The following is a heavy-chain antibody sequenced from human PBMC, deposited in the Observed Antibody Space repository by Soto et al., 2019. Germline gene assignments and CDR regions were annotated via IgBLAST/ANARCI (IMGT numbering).Heavy chain of an antibody. Sequence: SETLSLTCTVSGGSISSYYWSWVRQPPGKGLEWIGYIYYRGSTNYNPSLKSRVTISVDTSKNQFSLKLSSVTAADTAMYYCARFNWYFDLWGRGTLVTVSS. V-gene: IGHV4-59*01. J-gene: IGHJ2*01. CDR1: GGSISSYY. CDR2: IYYRGST. CDR3: ARFNWYFDL.